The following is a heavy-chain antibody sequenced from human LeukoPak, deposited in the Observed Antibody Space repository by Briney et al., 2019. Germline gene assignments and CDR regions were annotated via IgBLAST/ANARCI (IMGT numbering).Heavy chain of an antibody. CDR3: ASLTYQPHTQWAFDI. CDR2: IYYSGSA. D-gene: IGHD2-2*01. CDR1: GGSFSGYY. V-gene: IGHV4-34*01. J-gene: IGHJ3*02. Sequence: SETLSLTCAVYGGSFSGYYWSWIRQPPGKGLEWIGSIYYSGSAYYNPSLKSRVTISVDTSKNQFSLKLSSVTAADTAVYYCASLTYQPHTQWAFDIWGQGTMVTVSS.